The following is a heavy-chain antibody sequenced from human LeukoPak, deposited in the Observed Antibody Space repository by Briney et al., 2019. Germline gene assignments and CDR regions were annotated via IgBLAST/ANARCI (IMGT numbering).Heavy chain of an antibody. Sequence: GGSLRLSCAASGFTFSSYAMSWVRQAPGKGLEWVSVISGSGGSTYYADSVKGRFTISRDNSKNTLYLQMNRLRAEDPAVYYCAKVGGVIAAAGNFDYWGQGTLVTVSS. CDR3: AKVGGVIAAAGNFDY. J-gene: IGHJ4*02. V-gene: IGHV3-23*01. CDR1: GFTFSSYA. D-gene: IGHD6-13*01. CDR2: ISGSGGST.